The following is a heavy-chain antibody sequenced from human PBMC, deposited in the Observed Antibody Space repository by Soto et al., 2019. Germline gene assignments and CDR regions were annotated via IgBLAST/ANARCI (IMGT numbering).Heavy chain of an antibody. CDR2: IFSNDEK. D-gene: IGHD3-22*01. CDR1: GFSLSNARMG. J-gene: IGHJ4*02. V-gene: IGHV2-26*01. CDR3: ARILGYYDSSGYYYVPFYYFDY. Sequence: KESGPVLVKPTETLTLTCTVSGFSLSNARMGVSWIRQPPGKALEWLAHIFSNDEKSYSTSLKSRLTISKDTSKSQVVLTMTNMDPVDTATYYCARILGYYDSSGYYYVPFYYFDYWGQGTLVTVSS.